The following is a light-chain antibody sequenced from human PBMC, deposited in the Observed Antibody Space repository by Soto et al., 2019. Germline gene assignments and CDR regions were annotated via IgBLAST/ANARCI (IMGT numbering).Light chain of an antibody. CDR3: SSYTTSSTQV. CDR1: SSDVGYYNY. J-gene: IGLJ3*02. V-gene: IGLV2-14*01. Sequence: QSALTQPAYVSGSPGQSNTISCTGTSSDVGYYNYVSWYQHHPGKVPKLMIYEVSNRPSGVSNSFSGSKSGNTASLTISGLQAEDEADYYCSSYTTSSTQVFGGGTKLTVL. CDR2: EVS.